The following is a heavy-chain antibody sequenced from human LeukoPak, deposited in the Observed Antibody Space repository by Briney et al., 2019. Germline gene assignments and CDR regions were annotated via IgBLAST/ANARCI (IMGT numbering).Heavy chain of an antibody. V-gene: IGHV3-23*01. CDR1: GFTFSSYG. J-gene: IGHJ4*02. Sequence: GGSLRLSCAASGFTFSSYGMSWVRQAPGKGREWVSAISGSGGNTYYADSVKGRFTISRDNSKNTLYLQMNSLRAEDTAIYYCAKGVLPTGFDYWGQGTLVTVSS. CDR3: AKGVLPTGFDY. D-gene: IGHD3-10*01. CDR2: ISGSGGNT.